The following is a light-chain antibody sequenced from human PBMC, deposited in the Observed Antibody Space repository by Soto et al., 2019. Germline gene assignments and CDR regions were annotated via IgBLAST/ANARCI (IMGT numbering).Light chain of an antibody. J-gene: IGKJ2*01. CDR2: GAA. CDR3: QQYIIWPES. Sequence: EIVMTQTPATLSVSPGERATLACRASPSVSSNLAWYQHKPGQPPRLLISGAATRATGVPARLSGSGSGTEFTLTTSSLQSEDFTVYDYQQYIIWPESFGQGTKLEI. CDR1: PSVSSN. V-gene: IGKV3-15*01.